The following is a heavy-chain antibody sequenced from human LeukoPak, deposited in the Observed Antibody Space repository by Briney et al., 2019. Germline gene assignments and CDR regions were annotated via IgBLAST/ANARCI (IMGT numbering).Heavy chain of an antibody. J-gene: IGHJ6*02. D-gene: IGHD6-19*01. CDR1: GFTFSSYE. CDR2: ISSGGSAI. Sequence: PGGSLRLSCAASGFTFSSYEMNWVRQAPGKGLEWVSYISSGGSAIYYADSVKGRFTISGDNAKNTLYLQMNSLRAEDTAVYYCARFGAVAGAGMDVWGQGTTVTVSS. CDR3: ARFGAVAGAGMDV. V-gene: IGHV3-48*03.